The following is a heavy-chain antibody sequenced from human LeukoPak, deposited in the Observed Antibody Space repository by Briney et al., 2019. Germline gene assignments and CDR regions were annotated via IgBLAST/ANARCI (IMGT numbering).Heavy chain of an antibody. CDR3: ASNYDILSPFDY. D-gene: IGHD3-9*01. CDR1: GGSFSGYY. CDR2: INHSGST. V-gene: IGHV4-34*01. Sequence: SETLSLTCAVYGGSFSGYYWSWIRQPPGKGLEWIGEINHSGSTNYNPSLKSRVTISVDTSKNQFSLKLGSVTAADTAVYYCASNYDILSPFDYWGQGTLVTVSS. J-gene: IGHJ4*02.